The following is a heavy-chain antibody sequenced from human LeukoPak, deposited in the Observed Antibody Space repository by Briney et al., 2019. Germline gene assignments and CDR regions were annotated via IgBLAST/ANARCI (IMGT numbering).Heavy chain of an antibody. CDR1: GYSISGGYY. CDR3: AREDIVVVPAGIDP. D-gene: IGHD2-2*01. J-gene: IGHJ5*02. CDR2: IYHSGST. V-gene: IGHV4-38-2*02. Sequence: KPSETLSLTCAVSGYSISGGYYWGWIRQPPGKGLEWIGSIYHSGSTYYNPSLKSRVTISVDTSKNQFSLKLSSVTAADTAVYYCAREDIVVVPAGIDPWGQGTLVTVSS.